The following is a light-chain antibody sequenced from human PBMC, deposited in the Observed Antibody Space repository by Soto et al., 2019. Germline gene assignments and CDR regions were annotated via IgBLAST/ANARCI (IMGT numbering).Light chain of an antibody. CDR3: QQYVGSIT. CDR1: QSVSSNY. J-gene: IGKJ5*01. Sequence: EIVLTQSPGTLSLSPGERATLSCMASQSVSSNYLAWYQQKPGQAPRLLIYGASSRATGIPDRFSGSGSGTDFTLTISRLEPEDFAVYYCQQYVGSITFGQGTRLDIK. V-gene: IGKV3-20*01. CDR2: GAS.